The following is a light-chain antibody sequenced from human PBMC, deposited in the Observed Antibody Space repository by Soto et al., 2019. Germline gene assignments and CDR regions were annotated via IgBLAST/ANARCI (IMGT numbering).Light chain of an antibody. Sequence: ENVLTQSPGTLSLSPGERATLSCRASQSVTGNYLAWYQQKPGQAPRLLVYGASSRATGIPDRFSGSGSGTYFTLTISRLEPDDFAVYYCHQYGASPLPGDSPLPFGGGTKVEIK. CDR2: GAS. CDR1: QSVTGNY. V-gene: IGKV3-20*01. J-gene: IGKJ4*01. CDR3: HQYGASPLPGDSPLP.